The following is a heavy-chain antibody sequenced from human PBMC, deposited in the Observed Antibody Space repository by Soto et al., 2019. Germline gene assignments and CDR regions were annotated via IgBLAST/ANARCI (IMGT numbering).Heavy chain of an antibody. V-gene: IGHV3-30-3*01. CDR1: GFTFSSYA. CDR2: ISYDGSNK. CDR3: ARDHFLIVVVVAASELGY. D-gene: IGHD2-15*01. Sequence: QVQLVESGGGVVQPGRSLRLSCAASGFTFSSYAMHWVRQAPGKGLEWVAVISYDGSNKYYADSVKGRFTISRDNSKNTLYLQMNSLRAEDTAVYYCARDHFLIVVVVAASELGYWGQGTLVTVSS. J-gene: IGHJ4*02.